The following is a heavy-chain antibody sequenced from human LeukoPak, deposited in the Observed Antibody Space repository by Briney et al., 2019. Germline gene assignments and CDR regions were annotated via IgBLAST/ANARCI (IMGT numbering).Heavy chain of an antibody. D-gene: IGHD3-3*01. Sequence: SETLSLTCTVSGGSISSGGYYWSWIRQPPGKGLEWIGYIYHSGSTYYNPSLKSRVTISVDRSKNQFSLKLSSVTAADTAVYYCAGGITIFGVVIISSYAFDIWGQGTMVTVSS. J-gene: IGHJ3*02. CDR2: IYHSGST. CDR1: GGSISSGGYY. CDR3: AGGITIFGVVIISSYAFDI. V-gene: IGHV4-30-2*01.